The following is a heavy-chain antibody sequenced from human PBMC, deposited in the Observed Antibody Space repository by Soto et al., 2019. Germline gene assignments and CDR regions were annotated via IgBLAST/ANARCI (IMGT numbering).Heavy chain of an antibody. D-gene: IGHD3-22*01. V-gene: IGHV3-23*01. J-gene: IGHJ4*02. CDR1: GFTFSGYA. CDR3: XKWGGGDYYDSSGYCDY. Sequence: PGGSLRLSCAASGFTFSGYAMSWVRQAPGKGLEGVSAISGSGGSTYYADSVKGRFTISRDNSKNTLYLQMNSLRAEDTAVYYLXKWGGGDYYDSSGYCDYWGQGTLVTVSS. CDR2: ISGSGGST.